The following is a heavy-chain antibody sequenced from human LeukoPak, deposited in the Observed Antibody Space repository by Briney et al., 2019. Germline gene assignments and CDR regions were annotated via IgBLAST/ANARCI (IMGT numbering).Heavy chain of an antibody. Sequence: GGSLRLSCAASAFTGSGNYMSWVRQAPGKGLEWVSVIYSGGSTYYADSVKGRFTISRHNSKNTLYLQMNSLRAEDTAVYYCARNSYGRFDYWGQGTLVTVSS. CDR3: ARNSYGRFDY. V-gene: IGHV3-53*04. CDR1: AFTGSGNY. CDR2: IYSGGST. D-gene: IGHD5-18*01. J-gene: IGHJ4*02.